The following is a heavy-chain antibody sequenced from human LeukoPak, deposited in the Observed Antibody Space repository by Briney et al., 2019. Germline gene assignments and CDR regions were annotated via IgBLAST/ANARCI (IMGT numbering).Heavy chain of an antibody. J-gene: IGHJ3*02. CDR1: GFTFSSYW. CDR2: IKQDGSEK. Sequence: PGGSLRLSCAASGFTFSSYWMSWVRQAPGKGLEWVANIKQDGSEKYYVDSVKGRFTISRDNAKNSLYLQMNSLRAEDTAVYYCARGGYSSSFWSDDAFDIWGQGTMVTVSS. D-gene: IGHD3-3*01. V-gene: IGHV3-7*01. CDR3: ARGGYSSSFWSDDAFDI.